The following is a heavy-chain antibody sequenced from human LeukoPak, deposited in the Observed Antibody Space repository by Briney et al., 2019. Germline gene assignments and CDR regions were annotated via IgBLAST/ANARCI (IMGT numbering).Heavy chain of an antibody. Sequence: GGSLRLSCAASGFTFSSYWMSWVRQAPGKGLEWVANVKQDGSEKYYVDSVKGRFTISRDNAKNSLYLQMNSLRAEDTAVYYCARYRSSWYAYNWFDPWGQGTLVTVSS. V-gene: IGHV3-7*01. CDR3: ARYRSSWYAYNWFDP. D-gene: IGHD6-13*01. CDR2: VKQDGSEK. CDR1: GFTFSSYW. J-gene: IGHJ5*02.